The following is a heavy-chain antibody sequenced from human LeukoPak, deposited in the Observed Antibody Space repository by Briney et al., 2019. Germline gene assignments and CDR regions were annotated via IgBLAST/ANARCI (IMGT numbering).Heavy chain of an antibody. CDR2: IWYDGSNK. CDR3: ARVSSSWYQGFDY. J-gene: IGHJ4*02. V-gene: IGHV3-33*01. CDR1: GFTFSSYG. Sequence: GRSLRLSCAASGFTFSSYGMHWVRQAPGKGLEGVAVIWYDGSNKYYADSVKGRFTISRDNSKNTLYLQMNSLRAEDTAVYYCARVSSSWYQGFDYWGQGTLVTVSS. D-gene: IGHD6-13*01.